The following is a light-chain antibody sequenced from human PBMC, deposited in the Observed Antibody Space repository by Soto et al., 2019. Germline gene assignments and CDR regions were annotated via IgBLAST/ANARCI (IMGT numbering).Light chain of an antibody. Sequence: DIQLTQSPSTLPASVGDRVTITCRASQSISSWLAWYQQKPGKAPKLLIFKASILESGVPSRFSGSGSGTEFTLTISSLQADDFATYYCQQYNGSPETFGQGTKVEIQ. CDR2: KAS. CDR1: QSISSW. CDR3: QQYNGSPET. V-gene: IGKV1-5*03. J-gene: IGKJ1*01.